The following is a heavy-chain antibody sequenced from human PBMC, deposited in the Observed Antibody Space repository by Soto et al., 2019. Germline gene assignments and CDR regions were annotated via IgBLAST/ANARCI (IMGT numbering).Heavy chain of an antibody. Sequence: EVQLVESGGDLIQPGGSLRLSCAASGFTVSSDSMSWVRQAPGKGLEWISIIYSDDNTDYADSVKGRFSTSRDNTKNIWYLQMTSLNAEDTAEYYCARHYSAMGVWGQGTTVTVSS. CDR2: IYSDDNT. CDR3: ARHYSAMGV. J-gene: IGHJ6*02. V-gene: IGHV3-53*01. CDR1: GFTVSSDS.